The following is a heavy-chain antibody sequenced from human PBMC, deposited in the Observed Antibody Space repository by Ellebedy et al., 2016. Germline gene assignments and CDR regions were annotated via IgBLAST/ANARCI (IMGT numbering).Heavy chain of an antibody. D-gene: IGHD5-12*01. V-gene: IGHV3-48*01. Sequence: GGSLRLSXAASGFTFSSYSMNWVRQAPGKGLEWVSYISSSSSTIYYADSVKGRFTISRDNAKNSLYLQMNSLRAEDTAVYYCARWQYSGYAFDIWGQGTMVTVSS. CDR1: GFTFSSYS. J-gene: IGHJ3*02. CDR3: ARWQYSGYAFDI. CDR2: ISSSSSTI.